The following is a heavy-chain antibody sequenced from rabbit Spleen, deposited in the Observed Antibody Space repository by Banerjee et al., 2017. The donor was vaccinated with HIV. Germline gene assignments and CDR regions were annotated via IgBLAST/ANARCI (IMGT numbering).Heavy chain of an antibody. V-gene: IGHV1S40*01. CDR3: ARDTGSSFSSYGMDL. J-gene: IGHJ6*01. CDR1: GFSFSSNDY. Sequence: QSLEESGGDLVKPGASLTLTCTASGFSFSSNDYMCWVRQAPGKGLEWISCIAGSTSGFTYSATWAKGRFTCSKTSSTTVTLQMTSLTVADTATHFCARDTGSSFSSYGMDLWGPGTLVTVS. CDR2: IAGSTSGFT. D-gene: IGHD8-1*01.